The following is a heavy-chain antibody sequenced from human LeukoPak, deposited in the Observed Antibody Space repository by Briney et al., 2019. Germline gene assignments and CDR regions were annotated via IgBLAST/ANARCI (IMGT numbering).Heavy chain of an antibody. D-gene: IGHD2-2*01. J-gene: IGHJ4*02. CDR2: IYPGDSDT. CDR3: ARHKISIRYQLPDY. CDR1: GYSFTSYW. Sequence: GESLQISCKGSGYSFTSYWIGWVRQLPGKGLEWMGIIYPGDSDTRHSPSFQGQVTISADKSISTAYLQWSSLKASDTAMYYCARHKISIRYQLPDYWGQGTLVTVSS. V-gene: IGHV5-51*01.